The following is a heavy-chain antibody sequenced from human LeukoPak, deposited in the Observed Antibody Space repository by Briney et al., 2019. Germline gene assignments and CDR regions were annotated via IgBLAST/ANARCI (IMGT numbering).Heavy chain of an antibody. CDR3: ARGGKRYCSSTSCLHFDY. D-gene: IGHD2-2*01. Sequence: SETLSLTCTVSGGSISSYYWSWIRQPPGKGLEWIGEINHSGSTNYNPSLKSRVTISVDTSKNQFSLKLSSVTAADTAVYYCARGGKRYCSSTSCLHFDYWGQGTLVTVSS. V-gene: IGHV4-34*01. CDR2: INHSGST. CDR1: GGSISSYY. J-gene: IGHJ4*02.